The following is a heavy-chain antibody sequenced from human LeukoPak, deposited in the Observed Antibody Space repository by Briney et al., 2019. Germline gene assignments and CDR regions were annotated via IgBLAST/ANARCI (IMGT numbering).Heavy chain of an antibody. J-gene: IGHJ4*02. CDR2: IRSSPYGATT. V-gene: IGHV3-49*03. Sequence: GGSLRLSCSASGFTFGDQAMTWFRQAPGKGLEWIGSIRSSPYGATTESAASVRGRFTISRDDSKSIAYLQMNTLKTEDTAVYYCAKGYSYSDYWGQGTLVTVSS. CDR3: AKGYSYSDY. D-gene: IGHD5-18*01. CDR1: GFTFGDQA.